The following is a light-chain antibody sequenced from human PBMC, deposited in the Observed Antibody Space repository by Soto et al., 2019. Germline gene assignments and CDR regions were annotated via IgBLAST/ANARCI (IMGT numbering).Light chain of an antibody. CDR2: AAS. Sequence: DIQLTQSPSFLSASVGDRVTITCRASQDISDYLAWYQQRPGKAPKLLIYAASTLQSGVPSRFSGSGSGTEFTLTISSLQPEDFATYHCQQLQRTPFTFGPGTTVDV. CDR1: QDISDY. J-gene: IGKJ3*01. CDR3: QQLQRTPFT. V-gene: IGKV1-9*01.